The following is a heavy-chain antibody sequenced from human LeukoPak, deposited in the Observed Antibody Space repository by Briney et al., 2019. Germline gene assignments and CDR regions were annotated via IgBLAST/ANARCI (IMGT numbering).Heavy chain of an antibody. Sequence: SETLSLTCTVSGGSISSYYWSWIRQPPGKGLEWIGYIYYSGSTNYNPSLKSRVTISVDTSKNQFSLKLSFVTAADTAVYYCARESSSAAFDPWGQGTLVTVSS. CDR1: GGSISSYY. CDR3: ARESSSAAFDP. D-gene: IGHD6-19*01. V-gene: IGHV4-59*01. CDR2: IYYSGST. J-gene: IGHJ5*02.